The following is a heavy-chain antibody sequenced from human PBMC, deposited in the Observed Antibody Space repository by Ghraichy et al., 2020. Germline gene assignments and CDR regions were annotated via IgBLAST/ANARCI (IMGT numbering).Heavy chain of an antibody. CDR2: IKYDGSAE. CDR1: GFAYNSYW. D-gene: IGHD2-21*02. CDR3: ARGWGHFDY. J-gene: IGHJ4*02. V-gene: IGHV3-7*01. Sequence: GESLNISCAASGFAYNSYWMNWVRQAPGKGLEWVAYIKYDGSAEYYVDSVKGRFAISRDNAKNSLFLQMNSLRAEDTAVYYCARGWGHFDYWGQGTLVTVSS.